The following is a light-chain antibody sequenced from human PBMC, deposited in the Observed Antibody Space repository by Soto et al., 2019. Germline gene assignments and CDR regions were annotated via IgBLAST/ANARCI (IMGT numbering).Light chain of an antibody. CDR2: GAS. CDR1: QSVSSSY. CDR3: QQYGSSPPQWT. J-gene: IGKJ1*01. Sequence: EIVLTQSPGTLSLSPGERATLSCRASQSVSSSYLAWYQQKPGQAPRLLIYGASSRATGIPDRFSGSGSGTDFTLTIIRLEPEVFAVYYCQQYGSSPPQWTFGQGTKVEIK. V-gene: IGKV3-20*01.